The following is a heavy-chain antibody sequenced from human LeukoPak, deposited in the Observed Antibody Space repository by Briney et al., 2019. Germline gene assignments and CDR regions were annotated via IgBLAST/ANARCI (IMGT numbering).Heavy chain of an antibody. J-gene: IGHJ5*02. D-gene: IGHD3-10*01. CDR3: ARLLWFGELLPLFDP. Sequence: PSQTLSLTCTVSGGSVSSGSYYWSWIRQPPGTGLEWIGYIYYSGSTNYNPSLKSRVTISVDTSKNQFSLKLSSVTAADTAVYYCARLLWFGELLPLFDPWGQGTLVTVSS. V-gene: IGHV4-61*01. CDR1: GGSVSSGSYY. CDR2: IYYSGST.